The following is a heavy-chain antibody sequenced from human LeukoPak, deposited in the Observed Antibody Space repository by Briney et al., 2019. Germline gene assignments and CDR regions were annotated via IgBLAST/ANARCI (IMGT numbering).Heavy chain of an antibody. CDR1: GFSFSNYA. CDR3: ARGDTMGVVHRDGYKVVSYYLEY. CDR2: IWFDGSNE. V-gene: IGHV3-33*01. D-gene: IGHD5-24*01. J-gene: IGHJ4*02. Sequence: PGRSLGLSCAASGFSFSNYAMHWVRQAPGKGLEWVALIWFDGSNENYADSVKGRFTISRDNSKNTLYLQMDSLRAEDTAVYYCARGDTMGVVHRDGYKVVSYYLEYWGQGTLVTVSS.